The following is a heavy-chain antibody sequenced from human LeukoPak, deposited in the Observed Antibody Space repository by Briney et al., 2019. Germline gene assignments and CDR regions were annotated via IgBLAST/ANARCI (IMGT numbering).Heavy chain of an antibody. CDR2: INHSGST. CDR1: GGSFSGYY. V-gene: IGHV4-34*01. D-gene: IGHD6-13*01. Sequence: SETLSLTCAVYGGSFSGYYWSWIRQPPGKGLEWIGEINHSGSTNYNPSLKSRVTISVDTSKNQFSLKLSSVTAADTAVYYCARYRIAAAGYFDYWGQGTLVTVSS. CDR3: ARYRIAAAGYFDY. J-gene: IGHJ4*02.